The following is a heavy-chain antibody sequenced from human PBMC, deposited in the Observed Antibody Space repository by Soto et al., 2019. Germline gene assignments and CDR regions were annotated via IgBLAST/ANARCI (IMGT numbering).Heavy chain of an antibody. CDR3: ARGTGSGSFLIDY. J-gene: IGHJ4*02. D-gene: IGHD3-10*01. CDR1: GFIFSNYA. CDR2: IWSDGSYE. Sequence: HVQLVESGGGVVQPGRSLRLSCAASGFIFSNYAMHWVRQAPGQGLEWVALIWSDGSYENYAESVKGRFTISRDNSKNTLYVQMNSLRLEYTAVYFCARGTGSGSFLIDYWGQGTLVTVSS. V-gene: IGHV3-33*01.